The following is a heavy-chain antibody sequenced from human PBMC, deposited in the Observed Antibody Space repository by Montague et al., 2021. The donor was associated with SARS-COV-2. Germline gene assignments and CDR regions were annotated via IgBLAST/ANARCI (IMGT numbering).Heavy chain of an antibody. Sequence: SETLSLTCTVSGGSISSHYWTWTRQPPGKGLEWIGYIYYTGSNNYNPSLKSRVAISVDTSKNQFSLSLRSVTAADTALYYCARLPPNGRWYLAHWGRGTPVTVSS. CDR1: GGSISSHY. CDR3: ARLPPNGRWYLAH. J-gene: IGHJ2*01. V-gene: IGHV4-59*11. D-gene: IGHD2-8*01. CDR2: IYYTGSN.